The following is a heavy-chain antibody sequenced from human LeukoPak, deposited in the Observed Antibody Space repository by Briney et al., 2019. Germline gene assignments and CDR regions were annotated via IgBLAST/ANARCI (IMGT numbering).Heavy chain of an antibody. CDR3: ASEAGYNYWYYYYMDV. Sequence: ASVKVSCKASGYTFTGYYMHWVRQAPGQGLEWMGWINPNSGGTNYAQKFQGRVTMTRDTSISTAYMELSRLTSDATAVYYCASEAGYNYWYYYYMDVWGKGTTVTVSS. D-gene: IGHD5-24*01. CDR1: GYTFTGYY. J-gene: IGHJ6*03. CDR2: INPNSGGT. V-gene: IGHV1-2*02.